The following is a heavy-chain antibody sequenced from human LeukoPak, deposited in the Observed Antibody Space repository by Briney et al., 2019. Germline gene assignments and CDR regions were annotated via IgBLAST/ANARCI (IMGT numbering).Heavy chain of an antibody. Sequence: SGPTLVNPTQTLTLTCTFSGFSLSTYAVGVGWIRQPPGKALEWLALIYWDDDKRYSPSLMRRLTITKDTSKNQAVLTMTNMDPVDTATYFCAHRPTYCSGGSCYDYWGQGTLVTVSS. D-gene: IGHD2-15*01. J-gene: IGHJ4*02. CDR3: AHRPTYCSGGSCYDY. CDR2: IYWDDDK. CDR1: GFSLSTYAVG. V-gene: IGHV2-5*02.